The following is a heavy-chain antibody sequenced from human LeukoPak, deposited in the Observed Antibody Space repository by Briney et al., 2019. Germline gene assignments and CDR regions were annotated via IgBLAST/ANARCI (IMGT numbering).Heavy chain of an antibody. CDR2: ISYDGSNK. CDR3: AKGRPRYYYDSPTFDY. V-gene: IGHV3-30*18. D-gene: IGHD3-22*01. Sequence: TGRSLRLSCAASGIAFSSYGMHWVRQAPGKGLEWVAVISYDGSNKYYADSVKGRFTISRDNSKNTLYLQMNSLRAEDTAVYYCAKGRPRYYYDSPTFDYWGQGTLVTVSS. J-gene: IGHJ4*02. CDR1: GIAFSSYG.